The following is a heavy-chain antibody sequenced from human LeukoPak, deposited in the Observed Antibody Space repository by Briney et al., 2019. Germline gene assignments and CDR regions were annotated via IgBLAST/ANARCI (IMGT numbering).Heavy chain of an antibody. CDR3: ARTNYCFCYMDV. D-gene: IGHD2-8*01. CDR2: IYYSGST. Sequence: SETLSLTCTVSGGSINGNDYYWGWIRQPPGKGLEWIGSIYYSGSTYYNPSLKSRVTISVDTSKNQFFLRLSSVTAADTAMYYCARTNYCFCYMDVWGRGTTVTVSS. CDR1: GGSINGNDYY. V-gene: IGHV4-39*01. J-gene: IGHJ6*03.